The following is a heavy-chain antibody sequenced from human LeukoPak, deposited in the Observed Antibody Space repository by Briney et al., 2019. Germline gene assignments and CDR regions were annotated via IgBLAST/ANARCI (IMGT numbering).Heavy chain of an antibody. CDR3: ARTNYGGDSIYYYFMYV. V-gene: IGHV4-59*01. J-gene: IGHJ6*03. CDR2: IYYSGST. Sequence: SETLSLTCTVSGGSISSYYWSWIRQPPGKGLEWIGHIYYSGSTNYNPSLKSRLTISVDTSRNQFSLKLSSVTAADTAVYYCARTNYGGDSIYYYFMYVWGKGTRVSVSS. CDR1: GGSISSYY. D-gene: IGHD4-23*01.